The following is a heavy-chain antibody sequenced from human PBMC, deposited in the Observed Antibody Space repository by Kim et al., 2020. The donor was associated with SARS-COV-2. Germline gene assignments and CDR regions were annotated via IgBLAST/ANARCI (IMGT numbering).Heavy chain of an antibody. J-gene: IGHJ6*01. D-gene: IGHD2-2*01. V-gene: IGHV3-15*01. Sequence: GSLRLSCVASGFSFSDARMSWVRQAPGKGLQWVGRIKSKIDDGTTDYAAPVKGRFTISRDDSKNTLYLQMNNLKTEDTAVYFCASSSLKQTFNRIDYFYCMDVWGRGTTVTVSS. CDR2: IKSKIDDGTT. CDR1: GFSFSDAR. CDR3: ASSSLKQTFNRIDYFYCMDV.